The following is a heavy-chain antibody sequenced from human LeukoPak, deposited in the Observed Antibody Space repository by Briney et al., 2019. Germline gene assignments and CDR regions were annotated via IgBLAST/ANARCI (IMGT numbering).Heavy chain of an antibody. CDR2: IKQDGSEK. CDR1: GFTFSSYW. V-gene: IGHV3-7*01. Sequence: GGSLRLSCAASGFTFSSYWMSWVRQTPGKGLEWVANIKQDGSEKYYVDSVKGRFTISRDNAKNSLYLQMNSLRAEDTAVYYCARDDCSSISCYHNWFDPWGQGTLVTVSS. J-gene: IGHJ5*02. CDR3: ARDDCSSISCYHNWFDP. D-gene: IGHD2-2*01.